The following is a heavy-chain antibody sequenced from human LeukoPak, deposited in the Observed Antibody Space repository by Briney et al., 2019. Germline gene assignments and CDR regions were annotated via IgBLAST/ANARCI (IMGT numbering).Heavy chain of an antibody. CDR2: IYYSGST. Sequence: SPSETLSLTCTVSGGSISSYYWSWIRQPPGKGLEWIGYIYYSGSTNYNPSLKSRVTISVDTSKNQFSLKLSSVTAADTAVYYCARGQKRYYYDSSGYPLKSWGQGTLVTVSS. CDR3: ARGQKRYYYDSSGYPLKS. CDR1: GGSISSYY. D-gene: IGHD3-22*01. J-gene: IGHJ4*02. V-gene: IGHV4-59*12.